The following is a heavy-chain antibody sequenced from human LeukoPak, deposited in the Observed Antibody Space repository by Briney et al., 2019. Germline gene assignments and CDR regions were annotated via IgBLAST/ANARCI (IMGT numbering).Heavy chain of an antibody. CDR2: IRSKANSYAT. CDR1: GFTFSGSA. J-gene: IGHJ6*03. CDR3: TRPGLYDFWSGYGDYYYYYYMDV. D-gene: IGHD3-3*01. V-gene: IGHV3-73*01. Sequence: PGGSLKLSCAASGFTFSGSAMHWVRQASGKGLEWVGRIRSKANSYATAYAASVKGRFTTSRDDSKNTAYLQMNSLKTEDTAVYYCTRPGLYDFWSGYGDYYYYYYMDVWGKGTTVTVSS.